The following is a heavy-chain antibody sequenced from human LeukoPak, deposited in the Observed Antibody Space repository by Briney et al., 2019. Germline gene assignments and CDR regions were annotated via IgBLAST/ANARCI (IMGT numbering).Heavy chain of an antibody. J-gene: IGHJ4*02. CDR1: GGSISSGDYY. Sequence: SETLSLTCTVSGGSISSGDYYWSWIRQPPGKGLEWIGYIYYSGSTYYNPSLKSRVTISVDTSKNQFSLKLSSVTAADTAVYYCARQLSRWIQLYDYWGQGTLVTVSS. CDR3: ARQLSRWIQLYDY. CDR2: IYYSGST. V-gene: IGHV4-30-4*01. D-gene: IGHD5-18*01.